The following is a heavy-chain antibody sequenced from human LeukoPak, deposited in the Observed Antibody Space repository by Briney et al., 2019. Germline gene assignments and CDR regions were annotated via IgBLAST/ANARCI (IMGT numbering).Heavy chain of an antibody. CDR3: ATAPAGTKISLDY. CDR2: FDPEDGET. V-gene: IGHV1-24*01. J-gene: IGHJ4*02. CDR1: GYTLTELS. D-gene: IGHD1-7*01. Sequence: ASVNVSCKVSGYTLTELSMHWVRRAPGKGREWMGGFDPEDGETIYAQKFQGRVTMTEDTSTDTAYMELSSLRSEDTAVYYCATAPAGTKISLDYWGQGTLVTVSS.